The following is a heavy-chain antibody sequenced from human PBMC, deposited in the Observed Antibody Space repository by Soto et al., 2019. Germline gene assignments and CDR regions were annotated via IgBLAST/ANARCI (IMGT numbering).Heavy chain of an antibody. CDR3: ARGGRVVVGGYYFDY. Sequence: SETLSLTCTVSGCSISSGGYYLSWISQHPGKGLEWIGYIYYSGSTYYNPSLKSRVTISVDTSKNQFSLKLSSVTAADTAVYYCARGGRVVVGGYYFDYWGQGTLVTVSS. J-gene: IGHJ4*02. CDR1: GCSISSGGYY. CDR2: IYYSGST. V-gene: IGHV4-31*03. D-gene: IGHD2-15*01.